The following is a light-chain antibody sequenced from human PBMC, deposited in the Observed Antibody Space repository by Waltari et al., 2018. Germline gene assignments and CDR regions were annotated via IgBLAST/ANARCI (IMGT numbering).Light chain of an antibody. CDR2: LGS. V-gene: IGKV2-28*01. Sequence: DIVMTHSPLPSPVTPGAQTSISYRCSQSLLHSNGYNYLDWYLQNPGQSPQLLIYLGSNRASGVPDRFSGSGSGTDFTLKISRVEAEDVGVYYCMQAVQTRTFGQGTRLEIK. CDR1: QSLLHSNGYNY. J-gene: IGKJ5*01. CDR3: MQAVQTRT.